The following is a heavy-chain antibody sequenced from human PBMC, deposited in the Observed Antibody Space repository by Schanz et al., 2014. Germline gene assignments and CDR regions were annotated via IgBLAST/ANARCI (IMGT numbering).Heavy chain of an antibody. Sequence: EVQLLESGGGLVQPGGSLRLSCAASGFTFSSYAMSWVRQAPGKGLLWVSFVHPGGSTYYPDSVKGRFTISSDNSKSTLYLQMSSLRAEDTAVYYCAKGRFGELSAFDIWGQGTMVTVSS. D-gene: IGHD3-10*01. CDR1: GFTFSSYA. J-gene: IGHJ3*02. CDR3: AKGRFGELSAFDI. CDR2: FVHPGGST. V-gene: IGHV3-23*03.